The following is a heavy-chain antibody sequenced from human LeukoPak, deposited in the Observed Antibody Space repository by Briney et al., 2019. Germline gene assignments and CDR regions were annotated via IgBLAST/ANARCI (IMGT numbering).Heavy chain of an antibody. J-gene: IGHJ4*02. CDR3: ARILFTVTTDEGPDY. D-gene: IGHD4-17*01. CDR1: GYTFTGYY. V-gene: IGHV1-18*04. Sequence: ASVKVSCKASGYTFTGYYMHWVRQAPGQGLEWMGWISAYNGNTNYAQKLQGRVTMTTDTSTSTAYMELRSLRSDDTAVYYCARILFTVTTDEGPDYWGQGTLVTVSS. CDR2: ISAYNGNT.